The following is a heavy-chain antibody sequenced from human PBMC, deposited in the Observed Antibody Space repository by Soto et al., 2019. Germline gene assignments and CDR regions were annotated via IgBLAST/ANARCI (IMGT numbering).Heavy chain of an antibody. J-gene: IGHJ4*01. CDR2: ILGRDDST. Sequence: GGSLRLSXAASGFTFSTFDMSWVRQAPGKGLEWVSVILGRDDSTYYADSVKGRFTISRDPFKNMLYLQMNSLRAEDTAIYFCTKGAWLDYWGHGTLVTVSS. V-gene: IGHV3-23*01. CDR1: GFTFSTFD. CDR3: TKGAWLDY.